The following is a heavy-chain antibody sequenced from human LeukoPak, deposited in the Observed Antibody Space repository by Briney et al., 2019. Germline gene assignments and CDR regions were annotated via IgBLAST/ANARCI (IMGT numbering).Heavy chain of an antibody. CDR3: ARVDRRIQLWSDPRDPYYFDY. Sequence: ASVKVSCKASGYTFTSYYMHWVRQAPGQGLEWMGIINPSGGSTSYAQKFQGGVTMTRDTSTSTVYMELSSLRSEDTAVYYCARVDRRIQLWSDPRDPYYFDYWGQGTLVTVSS. D-gene: IGHD5-18*01. V-gene: IGHV1-46*01. CDR1: GYTFTSYY. J-gene: IGHJ4*02. CDR2: INPSGGST.